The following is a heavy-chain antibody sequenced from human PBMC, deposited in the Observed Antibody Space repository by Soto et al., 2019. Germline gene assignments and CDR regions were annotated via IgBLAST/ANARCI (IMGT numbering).Heavy chain of an antibody. V-gene: IGHV2-5*02. CDR2: IYWDDDK. CDR1: GFSLSTSGVG. D-gene: IGHD4-17*01. CDR3: AHMRSSRTVELFDF. J-gene: IGHJ4*02. Sequence: QITLKESGPTLVKPTQTLTLTCTFSGFSLSTSGVGVAWIRQPPGKALEWLALIYWDDDKRYSPSLRNRLTIXXXTXXQQVVLTMTNVDPVDTATYFCAHMRSSRTVELFDFWGQGTLVTVSS.